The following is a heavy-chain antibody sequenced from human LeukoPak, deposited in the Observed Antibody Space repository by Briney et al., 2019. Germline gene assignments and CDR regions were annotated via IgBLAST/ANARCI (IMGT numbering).Heavy chain of an antibody. V-gene: IGHV3-23*01. CDR2: ISGSGVSP. J-gene: IGHJ4*02. CDR1: GFTFSSYA. CDR3: AKDLSNGYCSGGSCYYSGGYDY. D-gene: IGHD2-15*01. Sequence: GGSLRLSCAASGFTFSSYAMSWVRQVPGKGLEWVSAISGSGVSPHYADSVKGRFTISRDNSKNSLYLQMNSLRAEGTAVYYCAKDLSNGYCSGGSCYYSGGYDYWGQGTLVTVSS.